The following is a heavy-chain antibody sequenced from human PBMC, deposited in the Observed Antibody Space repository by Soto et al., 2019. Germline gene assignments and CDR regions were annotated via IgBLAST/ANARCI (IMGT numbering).Heavy chain of an antibody. CDR2: ISYDGSNK. D-gene: IGHD4-4*01. V-gene: IGHV3-30*18. CDR1: GFTFSSYG. J-gene: IGHJ6*02. Sequence: QVQLVESGGGVVQPGRSLRLSCAASGFTFSSYGMHWVRQAPGKGLEWVAVISYDGSNKYYADSVKGRFTISRDNSKNTLYLQMNSLRAEATAVYYCAKDPLQYMYYYYGMDVWGQGTTVTVSS. CDR3: AKDPLQYMYYYYGMDV.